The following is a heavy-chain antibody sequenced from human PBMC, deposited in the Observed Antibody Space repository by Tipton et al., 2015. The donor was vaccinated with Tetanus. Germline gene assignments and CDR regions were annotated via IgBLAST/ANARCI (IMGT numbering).Heavy chain of an antibody. D-gene: IGHD6-6*01. CDR2: ISGSGGST. Sequence: SLRLSCAASGFTFSSYAMSWVRQAPGKGLEWVSAISGSGGSTYYADSVKGRFTISRDNSKNTLYLQMNSLRAEDTAVYYCAKDSSSGLYYFDYWGQGTLVTVSS. V-gene: IGHV3-23*01. CDR1: GFTFSSYA. J-gene: IGHJ4*02. CDR3: AKDSSSGLYYFDY.